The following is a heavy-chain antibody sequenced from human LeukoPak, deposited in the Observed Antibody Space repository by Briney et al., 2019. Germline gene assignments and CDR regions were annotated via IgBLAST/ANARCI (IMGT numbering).Heavy chain of an antibody. CDR2: ISGSGGST. Sequence: GGSLRLSCAASGFTFSSYAMSWVRQAPGKGLEWVSAISGSGGSTYYAGSVKGRFTISRDNSKNTLYLQMNSLRAEDTAVYYCAKDYGDSTAKDWMPLFDPWGQGTMVTVSS. V-gene: IGHV3-23*01. CDR1: GFTFSSYA. J-gene: IGHJ5*02. D-gene: IGHD4-17*01. CDR3: AKDYGDSTAKDWMPLFDP.